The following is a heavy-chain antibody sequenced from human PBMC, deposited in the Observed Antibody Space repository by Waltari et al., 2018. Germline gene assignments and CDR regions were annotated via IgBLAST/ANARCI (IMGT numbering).Heavy chain of an antibody. CDR2: VFRSGFA. D-gene: IGHD3-22*01. Sequence: QLQLQQSGPGLVKPSETLSLTCTIYVDWASRSEAYWDWIRQTPGKGLEWIGNVFRSGFAYYNSAFKSRATISIDTSKKQFSLRLNFVTAADTGTYYCTTFGYPHSFDVWSQGTLVTVSS. V-gene: IGHV4-39*07. J-gene: IGHJ3*01. CDR3: TTFGYPHSFDV. CDR1: VDWASRSEAY.